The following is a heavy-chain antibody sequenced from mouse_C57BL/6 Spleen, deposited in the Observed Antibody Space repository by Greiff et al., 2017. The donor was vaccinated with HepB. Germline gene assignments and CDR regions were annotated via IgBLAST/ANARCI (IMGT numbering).Heavy chain of an antibody. Sequence: EVQVVESGGGLVQPGGSMKLSCVASGFTFSNYWMNWVRQSPEKGLEWVAQIRLKSDNYATHYAESVKGRFTISRDDSKSSVYLQMNNLRAEDTGIYYCTLGLSWFAYWGQGTLVTVSA. CDR1: GFTFSNYW. CDR3: TLGLSWFAY. J-gene: IGHJ3*01. V-gene: IGHV6-3*01. CDR2: IRLKSDNYAT. D-gene: IGHD4-1*01.